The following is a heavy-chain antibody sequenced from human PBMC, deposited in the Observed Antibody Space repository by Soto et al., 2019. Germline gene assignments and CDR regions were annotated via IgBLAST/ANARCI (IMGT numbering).Heavy chain of an antibody. J-gene: IGHJ5*02. CDR3: ARGRDSSSWYSGDWFDP. CDR2: ISAYNGNT. V-gene: IGHV1-18*01. CDR1: GCTFTSYG. Sequence: ASVKVSCKASGCTFTSYGISWVRQAPGQGLEWMGWISAYNGNTNYAQKLQGRVTMTTDTSTSTAYMELRSLRSDDTAVYYCARGRDSSSWYSGDWFDPWGQGTLVTVSS. D-gene: IGHD6-13*01.